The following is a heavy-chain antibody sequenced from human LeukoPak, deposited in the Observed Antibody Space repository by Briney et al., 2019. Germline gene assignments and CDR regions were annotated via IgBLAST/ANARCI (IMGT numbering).Heavy chain of an antibody. CDR1: GYSFTTYR. V-gene: IGHV5-51*01. CDR2: IYPGDSDT. D-gene: IGHD3-22*01. Sequence: GESLKISCKGSGYSFTTYRIGWVRQMPGKGLEWMGIIYPGDSDTRYSPSFQGQVTISADKSISTAYLQWSSLKASDTAMYYCARPVRSGYDVDAFDIWGQGTMVTVSS. CDR3: ARPVRSGYDVDAFDI. J-gene: IGHJ3*02.